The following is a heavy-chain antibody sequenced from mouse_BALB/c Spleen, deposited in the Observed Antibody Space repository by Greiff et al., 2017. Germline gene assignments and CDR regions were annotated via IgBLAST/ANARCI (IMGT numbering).Heavy chain of an antibody. CDR1: GFSLTGYG. CDR3: ARDPLYGYDGGDYAMDY. V-gene: IGHV2-6-7*01. Sequence: QVQLKQSGPGLVAPSQSLSITCTVSGFSLTGYGVNWVRQPPGKGLEWLGMIWGDGSTDYNSALKSRLSISKDNSKSQVFLKMNSLQTDDTARYYCARDPLYGYDGGDYAMDYWGQGTSVTVSS. CDR2: IWGDGST. J-gene: IGHJ4*01. D-gene: IGHD2-2*01.